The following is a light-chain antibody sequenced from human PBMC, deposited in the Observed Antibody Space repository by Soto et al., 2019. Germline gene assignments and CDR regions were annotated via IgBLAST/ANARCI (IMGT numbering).Light chain of an antibody. V-gene: IGKV1-9*01. J-gene: IGKJ2*01. CDR3: RQLHVYLST. CDR1: QGISSY. CDR2: AGT. Sequence: IQLTQSPSFLSASVGDRVTITCRASQGISSYLAWYQQKPGKAPNLLIYAGTSLQSGVPSRFSGSGSGTEFTLTISSLQPEDFATYYCRQLHVYLSTFGGG.